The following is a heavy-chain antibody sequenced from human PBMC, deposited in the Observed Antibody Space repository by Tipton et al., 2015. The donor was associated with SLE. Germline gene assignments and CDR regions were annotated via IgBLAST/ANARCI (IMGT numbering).Heavy chain of an antibody. J-gene: IGHJ2*01. V-gene: IGHV4-59*11. D-gene: IGHD3-3*01. CDR3: ARDQPHYDFWSGYRYWYFDL. CDR1: GGSISSHY. Sequence: TLSLTCTVSGGSISSHYWSWIRQPPGKGLEWIGYIYYSGSTNYNPSLKSRVTVSVGTSKNQFSLKLSSVTAADTAVYYCARDQPHYDFWSGYRYWYFDLWGRGTLVTVSS. CDR2: IYYSGST.